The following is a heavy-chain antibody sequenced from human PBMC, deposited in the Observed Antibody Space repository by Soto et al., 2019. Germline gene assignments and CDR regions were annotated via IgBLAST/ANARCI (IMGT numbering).Heavy chain of an antibody. J-gene: IGHJ4*02. Sequence: QVQLVQSGAEVKKPGASVKVSCKASGYTFTSYGISWVRQAPGQGLEWMGWISAYNGNTNYALKLQGRVTMTTDTSTSTAYMELRSLRSDDTAVYYCARDLGIAVAGTLSAFDYWGQGTLVTVSS. CDR2: ISAYNGNT. CDR3: ARDLGIAVAGTLSAFDY. D-gene: IGHD6-19*01. CDR1: GYTFTSYG. V-gene: IGHV1-18*01.